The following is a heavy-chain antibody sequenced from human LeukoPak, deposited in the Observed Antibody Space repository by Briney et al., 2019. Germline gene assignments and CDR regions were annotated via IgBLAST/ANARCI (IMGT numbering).Heavy chain of an antibody. CDR2: IYYSGST. Sequence: PSETLSLTCTVSGGSITSSHYYWAWIRQPPGKGLEWIGSIYYSGSTQYNPSLKSRLTISVDTSKNQFSLKLSSVTAADTAVYYCATPPYYYDSSGYYSNWFFDLWGRGTLVSVSS. CDR1: GGSITSSHYY. CDR3: ATPPYYYDSSGYYSNWFFDL. D-gene: IGHD3-22*01. V-gene: IGHV4-39*01. J-gene: IGHJ2*01.